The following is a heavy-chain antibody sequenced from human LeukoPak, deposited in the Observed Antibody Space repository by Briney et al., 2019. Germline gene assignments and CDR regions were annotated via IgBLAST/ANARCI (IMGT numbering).Heavy chain of an antibody. CDR1: GGSISSSSYY. D-gene: IGHD1-26*01. J-gene: IGHJ4*02. CDR2: INHSGST. V-gene: IGHV4-39*07. CDR3: ARGQGGSFDY. Sequence: SETLSLTCTVSGGSISSSSYYWGWIRQPPGKGLEWIGEINHSGSTNYNPSLKSRVTISVDTSKNQFSLKLSSVTAADTAVYYCARGQGGSFDYWGQGTLVTVSS.